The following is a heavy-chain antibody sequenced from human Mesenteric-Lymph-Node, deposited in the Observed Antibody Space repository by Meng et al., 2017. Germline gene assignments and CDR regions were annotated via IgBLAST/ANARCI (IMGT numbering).Heavy chain of an antibody. Sequence: ASVKVSCKASGYTFTGYYMHWVRQAPGQGLEWMGWINTNTGNPTYAQGFTGRFVFTLDTSVNTAYLQISSLKAEDTAIYYCARGGILVVTAMPVRFAPWGQGTLVTVSS. V-gene: IGHV7-4-1*02. D-gene: IGHD2-21*02. CDR3: ARGGILVVTAMPVRFAP. J-gene: IGHJ5*02. CDR1: GYTFTGYY. CDR2: INTNTGNP.